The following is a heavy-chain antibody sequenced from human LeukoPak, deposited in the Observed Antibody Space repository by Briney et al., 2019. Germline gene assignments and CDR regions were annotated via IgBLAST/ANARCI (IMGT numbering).Heavy chain of an antibody. CDR1: GGSISSYY. Sequence: SETLSLTCTVSGGSISSYYWSWIRQPPGKGLEWIGYIYYSGSTNYNPSLKSRVTISVDTPKNQFSLKLSSVTAADTAVYYCARRRDYMDVWGKGTTVTVSS. CDR2: IYYSGST. CDR3: ARRRDYMDV. V-gene: IGHV4-59*01. J-gene: IGHJ6*03.